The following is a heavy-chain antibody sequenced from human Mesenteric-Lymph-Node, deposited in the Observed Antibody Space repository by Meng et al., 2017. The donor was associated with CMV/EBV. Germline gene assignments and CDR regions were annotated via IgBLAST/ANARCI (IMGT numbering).Heavy chain of an antibody. V-gene: IGHV3-72*01. D-gene: IGHD3-22*01. Sequence: GESLKISCAASGFTFSTYSMNWVRQAPGKGLEWVGRTRNKANSYTTEYAASVKGRFTISRDDSKNSLYLQMNSLKTEDTAVYYCARGPSSYWTWFDPWGQGTLVTVSS. CDR1: GFTFSTYS. CDR2: TRNKANSYTT. J-gene: IGHJ5*02. CDR3: ARGPSSYWTWFDP.